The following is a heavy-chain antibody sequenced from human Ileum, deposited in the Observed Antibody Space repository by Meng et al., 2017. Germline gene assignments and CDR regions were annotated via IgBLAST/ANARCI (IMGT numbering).Heavy chain of an antibody. CDR3: ARGAWLVRGVIISSFDY. V-gene: IGHV4-34*01. Sequence: WGAGLLKPPGALFPASAAYGGSFSGYYCSWIRQPPVEGLEWIGEIHHSGSTNYNPSLKSRVTTSVDTSKNQFSLKLTSVTAADTAVYYCARGAWLVRGVIISSFDYWGQGPLVTVSS. CDR2: IHHSGST. CDR1: GGSFSGYY. J-gene: IGHJ4*02. D-gene: IGHD3-10*01.